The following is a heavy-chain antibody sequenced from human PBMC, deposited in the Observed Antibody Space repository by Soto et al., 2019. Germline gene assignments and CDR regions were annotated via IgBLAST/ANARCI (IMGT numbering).Heavy chain of an antibody. CDR2: LYYSGST. J-gene: IGHJ2*01. CDR1: GGSISSGDYY. Sequence: SETLSLTCTVSGGSISSGDYYWSWIRQPPGKGLEWIGYLYYSGSTYYNPSLKSRVTISVDTSKNQFSLKLSSVTAADTAVYYCASYRDYYDSSGTLWYLDLCGRGTLVTVSS. D-gene: IGHD3-22*01. CDR3: ASYRDYYDSSGTLWYLDL. V-gene: IGHV4-30-4*01.